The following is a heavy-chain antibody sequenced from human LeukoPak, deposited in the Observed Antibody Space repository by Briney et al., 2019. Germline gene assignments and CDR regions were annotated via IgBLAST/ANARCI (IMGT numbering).Heavy chain of an antibody. V-gene: IGHV4-39*07. Sequence: SETLSLTCTVSGVSISSSNSYWGWIRQPPGKGLEWIGSIYHSGSTYYNPSLKRRVTISVDTSKNQFSLKLSSVTAADTAVYYCARVLAPYQHWYFDLWGRGTLVTVSS. D-gene: IGHD2-2*01. CDR1: GVSISSSNSY. J-gene: IGHJ2*01. CDR3: ARVLAPYQHWYFDL. CDR2: IYHSGST.